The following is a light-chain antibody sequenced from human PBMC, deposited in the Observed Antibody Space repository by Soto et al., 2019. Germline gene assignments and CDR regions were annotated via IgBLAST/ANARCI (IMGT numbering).Light chain of an antibody. CDR1: QSISSW. CDR2: KSS. J-gene: IGKJ5*01. Sequence: DIQMTQSPSTLSASVGDRVTITCRASQSISSWLAWYQQKPGKAPNLVIYKSSTLESGVPSRFSGSGSGTEFALTISSLQPDDFATYYCLHHHNFPLTFGQGTRLEI. V-gene: IGKV1-5*03. CDR3: LHHHNFPLT.